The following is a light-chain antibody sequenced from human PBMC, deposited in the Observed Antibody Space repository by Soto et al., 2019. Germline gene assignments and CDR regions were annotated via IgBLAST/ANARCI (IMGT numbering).Light chain of an antibody. Sequence: EVVLTQSPATLSLSPGDSAALSCWASQTLRVNYFAWYHQKPGQPPRLLVYGPSGGHTGIPARFSGSGSRKVFNLTISSVEPEDFGIYYCHQFGSSPFTFGPGTKV. V-gene: IGKV3-20*01. CDR3: HQFGSSPFT. J-gene: IGKJ3*01. CDR2: GPS. CDR1: QTLRVNY.